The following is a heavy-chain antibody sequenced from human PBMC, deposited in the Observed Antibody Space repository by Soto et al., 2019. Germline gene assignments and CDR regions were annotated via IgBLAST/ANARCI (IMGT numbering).Heavy chain of an antibody. CDR3: AKEKEVTTVTTGGLYYYFYMDV. CDR1: GFTFSSYG. V-gene: IGHV3-30*18. J-gene: IGHJ6*03. CDR2: ISYAVSNK. D-gene: IGHD4-17*01. Sequence: QVHLVESGGGVVQPGRSLGLSCAASGFTFSSYGMHWVRQAPGKGLEWVAVISYAVSNKNNADSVKGRFTVSRENSKNTLYLQMNSLRAEDTAVYYCAKEKEVTTVTTGGLYYYFYMDVWGKGTTVTVSS.